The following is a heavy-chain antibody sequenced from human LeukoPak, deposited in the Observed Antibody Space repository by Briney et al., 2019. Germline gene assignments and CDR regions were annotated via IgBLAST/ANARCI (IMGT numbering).Heavy chain of an antibody. J-gene: IGHJ4*02. CDR1: GFTFSSHA. D-gene: IGHD3-10*01. V-gene: IGHV3-30*07. CDR3: ARALSAVGYYGSGSPIPFDY. CDR2: ISYEASNQ. Sequence: PGGSLRLSCAASGFTFSSHAMHWVRQAPGKGLEWVAVISYEASNQYYADSVRGRFTISRDNSRNTLYLQMNSLRAEDTAVYYCARALSAVGYYGSGSPIPFDYWGQGTLVTVSS.